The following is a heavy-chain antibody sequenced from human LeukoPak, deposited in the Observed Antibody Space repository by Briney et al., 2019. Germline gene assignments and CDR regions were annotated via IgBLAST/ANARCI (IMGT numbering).Heavy chain of an antibody. V-gene: IGHV4-38-2*02. Sequence: PSETLSLTCAVSGYSISSGYYWGWIRQPPGKGLEWIGSIYHSGSTYYNPSLKSRVTISVDTSKNQFSLKLSSVTAADTAVYYCARDVGGRWLQWGAFDIWGQGTMVTVSS. CDR2: IYHSGST. CDR3: ARDVGGRWLQWGAFDI. D-gene: IGHD5-24*01. CDR1: GYSISSGYY. J-gene: IGHJ3*02.